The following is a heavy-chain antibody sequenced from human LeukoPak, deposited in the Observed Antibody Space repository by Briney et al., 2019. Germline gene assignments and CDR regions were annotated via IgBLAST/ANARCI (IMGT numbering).Heavy chain of an antibody. Sequence: GGSLRLSCAASGFIFSNFGIHWVRQAPGKGLEWVAFVRYDGSNEYYTDSVKGRFAISRGNSKNTLYLQLNSLRAEDSAVYYCAKCIDYISSWPPFDYWGQGTLVTVSS. V-gene: IGHV3-30*02. CDR3: AKCIDYISSWPPFDY. D-gene: IGHD6-13*01. J-gene: IGHJ4*02. CDR1: GFIFSNFG. CDR2: VRYDGSNE.